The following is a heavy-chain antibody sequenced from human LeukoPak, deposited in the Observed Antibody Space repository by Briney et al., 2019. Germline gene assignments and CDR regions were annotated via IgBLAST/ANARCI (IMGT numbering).Heavy chain of an antibody. J-gene: IGHJ4*02. V-gene: IGHV4-30-2*01. Sequence: PSETLSLTCAVSGGSISSGGYSWSWIRLPPGKGLEWIGYIYHSGSTYYNPSLKSRVTISVDRSKNQFSLKLSSVTAADTAVYYCARGRRYDFDYWGQGTLVTVSS. CDR3: ARGRRYDFDY. CDR1: GGSISSGGYS. CDR2: IYHSGST. D-gene: IGHD1-1*01.